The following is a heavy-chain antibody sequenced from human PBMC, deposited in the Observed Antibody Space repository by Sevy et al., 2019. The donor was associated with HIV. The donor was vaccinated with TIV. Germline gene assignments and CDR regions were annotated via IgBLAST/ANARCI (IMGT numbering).Heavy chain of an antibody. D-gene: IGHD4-4*01. J-gene: IGHJ6*02. CDR1: GFTFSSYA. V-gene: IGHV3-30-3*01. Sequence: GGSLRLSCAASGFTFSSYAMHWVRQAPGKRLEWVAVISYDGSNKYYADSVKGRFTISRDNSKNTLYLQMNSLRAEDTAVYYCAREYLQDQGYYYGMDVWGQGTTVTVSS. CDR3: AREYLQDQGYYYGMDV. CDR2: ISYDGSNK.